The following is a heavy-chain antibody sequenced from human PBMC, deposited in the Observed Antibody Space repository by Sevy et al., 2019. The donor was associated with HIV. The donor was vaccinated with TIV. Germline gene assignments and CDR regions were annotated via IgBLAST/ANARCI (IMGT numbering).Heavy chain of an antibody. CDR2: INEDGSDK. V-gene: IGHV3-7*01. J-gene: IGHJ4*02. CDR3: ARVLFSESYSENY. Sequence: GGSLRLSCAASGFTLSNYWMSWVRQAPGKGLEWVANINEDGSDKYYVDSVKGRFTISRDKAQNSLYLQMNSLRAEDTAVYYWARVLFSESYSENYWGQGTLVTVSS. D-gene: IGHD1-26*01. CDR1: GFTLSNYW.